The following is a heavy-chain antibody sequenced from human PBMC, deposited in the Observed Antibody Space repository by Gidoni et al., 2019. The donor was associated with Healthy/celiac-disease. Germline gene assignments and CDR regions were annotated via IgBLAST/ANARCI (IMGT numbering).Heavy chain of an antibody. CDR3: ARERRSGAYYYDSSGYYADTSYCFDY. Sequence: QVHLQDSGPGLVKPPQTLSLTCTVSRRPIRSGDYYWRLIRLPPGKGLEWIGHIYCSGRTYYNPSLKSRVTISVDTSKNQFSLKLSSVTAADTAVYCCARERRSGAYYYDSSGYYADTSYCFDYWGQGTLVTVSS. V-gene: IGHV4-30-4*01. CDR2: IYCSGRT. CDR1: RRPIRSGDYY. D-gene: IGHD3-22*01. J-gene: IGHJ4*02.